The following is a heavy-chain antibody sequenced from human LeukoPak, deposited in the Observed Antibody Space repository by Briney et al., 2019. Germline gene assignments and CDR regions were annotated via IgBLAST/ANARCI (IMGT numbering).Heavy chain of an antibody. CDR1: GGSISSSNW. J-gene: IGHJ4*02. Sequence: PSETLSLTCAVSGGSISSSNWWNWVRQPPGKGLEWIGEIYHSGSTNYNPSLKSRVTISVDKSKNQFSLKLSSVTAADTAVYYCSRENGAFSPFGFWGQGTLVTVPS. V-gene: IGHV4-4*02. CDR2: IYHSGST. CDR3: SRENGAFSPFGF. D-gene: IGHD2-8*01.